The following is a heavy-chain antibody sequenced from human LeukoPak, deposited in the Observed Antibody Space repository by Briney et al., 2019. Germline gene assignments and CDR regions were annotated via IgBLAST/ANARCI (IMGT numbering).Heavy chain of an antibody. J-gene: IGHJ4*02. Sequence: SETLSLTCTVSGGSISSYYWSWIRQPPGKGLEWIGYIYYSGSTNYNPSLKSRVTISVDTSKNQFSLKLSSVTAADTAVYYCARSGGVQLWSTKQTYYFDYWGQGTLVTVSS. V-gene: IGHV4-59*12. D-gene: IGHD5-18*01. CDR1: GGSISSYY. CDR2: IYYSGST. CDR3: ARSGGVQLWSTKQTYYFDY.